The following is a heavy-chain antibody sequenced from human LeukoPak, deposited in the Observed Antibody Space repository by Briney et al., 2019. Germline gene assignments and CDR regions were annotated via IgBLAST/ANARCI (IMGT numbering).Heavy chain of an antibody. CDR3: ARGDYDILTGSPDY. CDR1: GYTFTSYD. J-gene: IGHJ4*02. V-gene: IGHV1-8*01. Sequence: GASVTVSCKASGYTFTSYDINWVRQATGQGLEWMGWVNPNSGNTGYAQKFQGRVTMTRNTSISTAYMELSSLRSEDTAVYYCARGDYDILTGSPDYWGQGTLVTVSS. CDR2: VNPNSGNT. D-gene: IGHD3-9*01.